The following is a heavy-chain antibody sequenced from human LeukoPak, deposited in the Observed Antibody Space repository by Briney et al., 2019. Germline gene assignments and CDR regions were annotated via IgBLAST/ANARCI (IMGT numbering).Heavy chain of an antibody. Sequence: GVLRLSCAASGFTVSSNYMSWVRQAPGKGLEWVSVIYSGGSTYYADSVKGRFTISRDNSKNTLYFQMNSLRAEDTAVYYCARERYSYGRRGFDYWGQGTLVTVSS. CDR1: GFTVSSNY. V-gene: IGHV3-53*01. D-gene: IGHD5-18*01. CDR2: IYSGGST. J-gene: IGHJ4*02. CDR3: ARERYSYGRRGFDY.